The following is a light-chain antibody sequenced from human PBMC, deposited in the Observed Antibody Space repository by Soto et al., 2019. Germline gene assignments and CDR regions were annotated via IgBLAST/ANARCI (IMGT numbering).Light chain of an antibody. CDR1: QSVSNNY. CDR2: GAS. J-gene: IGKJ5*01. CDR3: QQYVSSPPIT. Sequence: EIVLTQSPGTLSLSPGERATLSCMASQSVSNNYLAWYQQKPGQAPRLLIYGASSRATGVPDRFGGRGSGTDFTLTISRLEPEDFAVYYCQQYVSSPPITFGQGTRLEIK. V-gene: IGKV3-20*01.